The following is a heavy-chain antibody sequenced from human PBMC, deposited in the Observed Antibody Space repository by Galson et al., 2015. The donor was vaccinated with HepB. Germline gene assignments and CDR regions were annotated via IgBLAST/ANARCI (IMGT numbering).Heavy chain of an antibody. CDR1: GESFSGYY. J-gene: IGHJ4*02. CDR3: ASGGGCSGGSCYSIDY. V-gene: IGHV4-34*01. D-gene: IGHD2-15*01. CDR2: INHSGST. Sequence: ETLSLTCAVYGESFSGYYWSWIRQPPGKGLEWIGEINHSGSTNYNPSLKSRVTISVDTSKNQFSLKLSSVTAADTAVYYCASGGGCSGGSCYSIDYWGQGTLVTVSS.